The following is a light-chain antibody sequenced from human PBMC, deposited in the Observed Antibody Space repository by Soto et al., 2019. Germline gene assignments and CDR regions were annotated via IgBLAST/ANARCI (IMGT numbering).Light chain of an antibody. CDR2: AAS. Sequence: AIQMTQSPSSLSASVGDRVTITCRASQGIRNDLGWYQQKPGKAPKLLIYAASSLQSGVPSRFSGSGSGTDFTLTISSLQPEDFATDYCLQDYTYLTFGGGTKVEIK. V-gene: IGKV1-6*01. CDR3: LQDYTYLT. J-gene: IGKJ4*01. CDR1: QGIRND.